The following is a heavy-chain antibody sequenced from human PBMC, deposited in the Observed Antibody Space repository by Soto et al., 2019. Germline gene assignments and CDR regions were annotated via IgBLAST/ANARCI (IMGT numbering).Heavy chain of an antibody. D-gene: IGHD2-2*01. V-gene: IGHV3-74*01. CDR2: IKSDGSHT. CDR1: GFTFSTFW. CDR3: VRDGHCITTSCYGNCFDP. Sequence: EVQLVESGGGLVHPGGSLSLSCAAFGFTFSTFWMNGIGKVPGKGLDWVTRIKSDGSHTYYGDYVKGRFTISRDNAKNTLHLEMKSLRAEDTAVYYCVRDGHCITTSCYGNCFDPWGQGTLVTVSS. J-gene: IGHJ5*02.